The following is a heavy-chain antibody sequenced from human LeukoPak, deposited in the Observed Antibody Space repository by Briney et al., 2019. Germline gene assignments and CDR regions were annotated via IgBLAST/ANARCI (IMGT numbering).Heavy chain of an antibody. CDR3: ARAPKTMVRGVAYYYYYYYMDV. CDR1: GGSFSGYY. CDR2: INHSGST. D-gene: IGHD3-10*01. Sequence: SETLSLTCAVYGGSFSGYYWTWIRQPPGKGLEWIGEINHSGSTNYNPSLKSRVTISVDKSKNQFSLKLSSVTAADTAVYYCARAPKTMVRGVAYYYYYYYMDVWGKGTTVTISS. J-gene: IGHJ6*03. V-gene: IGHV4-34*01.